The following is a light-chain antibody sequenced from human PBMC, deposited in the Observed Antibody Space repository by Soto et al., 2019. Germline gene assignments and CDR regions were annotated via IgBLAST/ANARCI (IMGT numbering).Light chain of an antibody. CDR1: QSMGSN. CDR2: GGS. V-gene: IGKV3-15*01. CDR3: HQYHDCPRT. Sequence: VLTLSPAYLSVXPGEXATLXXRASQSMGSNLAWYQQKPGHAPRLLIYGGSTRATGIPAGFSRSGSGTEFTLTITSLQSEDFAVYYCHQYHDCPRTFGQGTKV. J-gene: IGKJ1*01.